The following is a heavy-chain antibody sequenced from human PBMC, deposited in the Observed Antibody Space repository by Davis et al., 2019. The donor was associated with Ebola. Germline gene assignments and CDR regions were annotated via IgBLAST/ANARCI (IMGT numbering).Heavy chain of an antibody. J-gene: IGHJ6*02. CDR3: ARDVYSSSWPVGTNYYYGMDV. CDR1: GYTFTSYG. Sequence: ASVKVSCKASGYTFTSYGISWVRQAPGQGLEWMGWINPNSGGTNYAQKFQGWVTMTRDTSISTAYMELSRLRSDDTAVYYCARDVYSSSWPVGTNYYYGMDVWGQGTTVTVSS. D-gene: IGHD6-13*01. CDR2: INPNSGGT. V-gene: IGHV1-2*04.